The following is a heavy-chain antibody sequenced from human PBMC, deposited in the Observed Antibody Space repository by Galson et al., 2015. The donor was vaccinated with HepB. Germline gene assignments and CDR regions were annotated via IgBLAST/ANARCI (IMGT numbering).Heavy chain of an antibody. CDR1: GYSFTSYW. CDR3: ARTDNIAVAGYYYYGMDV. J-gene: IGHJ6*02. D-gene: IGHD6-19*01. CDR2: IYPGDSDT. V-gene: IGHV5-51*01. Sequence: QSGAEVTKPGESLKISCKGSGYSFTSYWIGWVRQMPGKGLEWMGIIYPGDSDTRYSPSFQGQVTISADKSISTAYLQWSSLKASDTAMYYCARTDNIAVAGYYYYGMDVWGQGTTVTVSS.